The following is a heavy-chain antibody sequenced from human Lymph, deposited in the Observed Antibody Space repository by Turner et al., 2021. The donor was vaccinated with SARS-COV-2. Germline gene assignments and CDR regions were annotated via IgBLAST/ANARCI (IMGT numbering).Heavy chain of an antibody. V-gene: IGHV1-8*01. CDR2: INPNIGTT. D-gene: IGHD1-26*01. Sequence: QVQMVHSGAEVKKPGASVKVSCKASGYTFTSYDINWVRQATGQGLEWMGWINPNIGTTGYEQKFKGRVTMTRNISISTAYMELSTLRSEETAVYYCARGRYSGGGMDVWGQGTTVTVSS. CDR1: GYTFTSYD. CDR3: ARGRYSGGGMDV. J-gene: IGHJ6*02.